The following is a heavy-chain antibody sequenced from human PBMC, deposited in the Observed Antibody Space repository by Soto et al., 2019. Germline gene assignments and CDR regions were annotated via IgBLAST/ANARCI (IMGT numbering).Heavy chain of an antibody. Sequence: ASVKVSCKASGYTFTSYSMHWVRLAPGQRLEWMGWINGGNGDTEYSQTFQGRVTITRNSSVSTAFMELDSLRPEDSAVYYCARSHVWSGFYHQCDYWGQGTLVTVSS. CDR3: ARSHVWSGFYHQCDY. J-gene: IGHJ4*02. CDR2: INGGNGDT. V-gene: IGHV1-3*01. D-gene: IGHD3-3*02. CDR1: GYTFTSYS.